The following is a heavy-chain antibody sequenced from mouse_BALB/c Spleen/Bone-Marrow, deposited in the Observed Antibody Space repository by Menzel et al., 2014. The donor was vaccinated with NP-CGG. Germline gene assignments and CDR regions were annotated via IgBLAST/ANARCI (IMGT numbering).Heavy chain of an antibody. Sequence: VKVVESGPGLVAPSQSLSISCTVSGFSLXSYGVHWVRQPPGQGLEWLGVIWAGGSTNYNSALMSRLSINKDNSKSQVFLKMNSLQTDDTAMYYCAREGRGYYGSSGAAMDYWGQGTTVTVSS. V-gene: IGHV2-9*02. CDR3: AREGRGYYGSSGAAMDY. D-gene: IGHD1-1*01. CDR2: IWAGGST. J-gene: IGHJ4*01. CDR1: GFSLXSYG.